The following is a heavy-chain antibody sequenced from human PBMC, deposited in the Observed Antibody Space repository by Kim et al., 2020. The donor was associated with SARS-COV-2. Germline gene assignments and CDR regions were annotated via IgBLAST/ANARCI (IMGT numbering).Heavy chain of an antibody. V-gene: IGHV3-33*01. D-gene: IGHD5-18*01. CDR3: ARDRGVDSSGVGYYYGMDV. CDR2: IWYDGSNK. Sequence: GSLRLSCAASGFTFSSYGMHWVRQAPGKGLEWVAVIWYDGSNKYYADSVKGRFTISRDNSKNTLYLQMNSLRAEDTAVYYCARDRGVDSSGVGYYYGMDVWGQGTTVTVSS. CDR1: GFTFSSYG. J-gene: IGHJ6*02.